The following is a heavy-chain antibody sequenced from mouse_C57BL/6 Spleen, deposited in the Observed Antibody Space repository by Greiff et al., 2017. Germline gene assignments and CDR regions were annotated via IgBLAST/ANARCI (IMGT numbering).Heavy chain of an antibody. V-gene: IGHV3-6*01. CDR2: ISYDGSN. CDR3: AREGILRSFDY. J-gene: IGHJ2*01. D-gene: IGHD1-1*01. Sequence: EVQLQESGPGLVKPSQSLSLTCSVTGYSITSGYYWNWIRQFPGNKLEWMGYISYDGSNNYNPSLKNRISISRDTSKNQFFLKLNSVTTEDTATYYCAREGILRSFDYWGQGTTLTVSS. CDR1: GYSITSGYY.